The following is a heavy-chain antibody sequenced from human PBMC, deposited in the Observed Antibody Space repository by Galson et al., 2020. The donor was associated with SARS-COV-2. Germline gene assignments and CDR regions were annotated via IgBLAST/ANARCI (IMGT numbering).Heavy chain of an antibody. J-gene: IGHJ3*02. CDR2: IYTSGST. V-gene: IGHV4-61*02. CDR3: ARERETITMIVVGIPDAFDI. Sequence: SETLSLTCTVSGGSISSGSNYWSWIRQPAAKGPEWIGRIYTSGSTNYNHSLKSRDTISVDTSKNQFSLKLSSVTAADTAVYYCARERETITMIVVGIPDAFDIWGQGTMVTVSS. D-gene: IGHD3-22*01. CDR1: GGSISSGSNY.